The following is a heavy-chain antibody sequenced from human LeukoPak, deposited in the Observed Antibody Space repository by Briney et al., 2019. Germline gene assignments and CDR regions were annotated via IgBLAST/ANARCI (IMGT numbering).Heavy chain of an antibody. J-gene: IGHJ6*02. D-gene: IGHD2-15*01. Sequence: SQALSLTCTVSGGSISSGGYYWSWIRQHPGKGLEWIGYIYYSGSTYYNPSLKSRVTISVDTSKNQFSLKLSSVTAADTAVYYCARDGTVDCSGGSCYSLPGMDVWGQGTTVTVSS. CDR2: IYYSGST. V-gene: IGHV4-31*03. CDR1: GGSISSGGYY. CDR3: ARDGTVDCSGGSCYSLPGMDV.